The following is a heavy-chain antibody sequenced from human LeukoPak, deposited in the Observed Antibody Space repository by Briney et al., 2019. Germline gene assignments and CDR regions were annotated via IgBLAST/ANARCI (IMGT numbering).Heavy chain of an antibody. D-gene: IGHD2-2*01. CDR2: IRYDGSNK. CDR1: GFTFSNYC. V-gene: IGHV3-30*02. Sequence: GGSLRLSCAASGFTFSNYCMHWVRQTPGKGLEWVAFIRYDGSNKYYADSVKGRFTISRDNSKNTLYLQMNSLRAEDTAVYYCARDSHAVVPAAIGWFDPWGQGTLVTVSS. J-gene: IGHJ5*02. CDR3: ARDSHAVVPAAIGWFDP.